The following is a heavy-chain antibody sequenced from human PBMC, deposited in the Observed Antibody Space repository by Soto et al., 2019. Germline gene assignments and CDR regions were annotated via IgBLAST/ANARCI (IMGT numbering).Heavy chain of an antibody. V-gene: IGHV4-59*01. CDR3: ASRNYYDSSGYSFDY. Sequence: PSETLSLTCTVSGGSISSYYWSWIRQPPGKGLEWIGYIYYSGSTNYNPSLKSRVTISVDTSKNQFSLKLSSVTAADTAVYYCASRNYYDSSGYSFDYWGQGTLVTVSS. J-gene: IGHJ4*02. D-gene: IGHD3-22*01. CDR2: IYYSGST. CDR1: GGSISSYY.